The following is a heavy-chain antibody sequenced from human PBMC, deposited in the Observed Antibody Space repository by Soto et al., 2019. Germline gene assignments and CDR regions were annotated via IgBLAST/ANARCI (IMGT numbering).Heavy chain of an antibody. V-gene: IGHV1-69-2*01. CDR2: VDPEDGET. Sequence: EVQLVQSGAEVKKPGATVKISCKVSGFKFIDYYLYWVQQAPGKALEWMGRVDPEDGETVYSEKFQGRLTITADTSRDIAHMELSGLRSEDTAVYFCATTTAVIVAQGPMDVWVQGTTVIVSS. D-gene: IGHD2-21*01. J-gene: IGHJ6*02. CDR1: GFKFIDYY. CDR3: ATTTAVIVAQGPMDV.